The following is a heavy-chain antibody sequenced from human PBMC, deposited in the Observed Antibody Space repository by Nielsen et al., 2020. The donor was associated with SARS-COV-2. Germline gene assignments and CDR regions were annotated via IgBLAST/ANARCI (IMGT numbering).Heavy chain of an antibody. V-gene: IGHV3-7*01. CDR2: IKRDGSEK. CDR1: GFTFSSNW. CDR3: ARDNGDSGGWFDP. J-gene: IGHJ5*02. D-gene: IGHD4-23*01. Sequence: GESLKISCAASGFTFSSNWMSWVRRAPGKGLEWVANIKRDGSEKYYVDSVKGRFTISRDNARNSLYLQMNSLRVEDTALYYCARDNGDSGGWFDPWGQGTQVTVSS.